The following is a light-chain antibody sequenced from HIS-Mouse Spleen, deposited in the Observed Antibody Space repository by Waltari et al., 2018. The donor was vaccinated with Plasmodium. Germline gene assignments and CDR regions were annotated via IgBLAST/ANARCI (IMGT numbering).Light chain of an antibody. J-gene: IGKJ5*01. Sequence: EIVLTQSPATLSLSPGERATLSCRASQSVSRYLAWYKQNPGQAPRLLIYDASNRATGIPARFSGSVSGTDFTLTISSLEPEDFAVYYCQQRSNWITFGQGTRLEIK. CDR3: QQRSNWIT. CDR1: QSVSRY. CDR2: DAS. V-gene: IGKV3-11*01.